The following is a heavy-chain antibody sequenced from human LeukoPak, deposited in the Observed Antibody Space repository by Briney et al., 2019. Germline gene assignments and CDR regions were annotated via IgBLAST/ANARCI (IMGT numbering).Heavy chain of an antibody. D-gene: IGHD3-16*01. CDR2: IVVGSGNT. CDR3: AADLYGPVFDY. J-gene: IGHJ4*02. V-gene: IGHV1-58*01. CDR1: GFTFTSST. Sequence: SVKVSCKASGFTFTSSTVQWVRQARGQRLEWIGWIVVGSGNTKYAQKFQERVTITRGMSTNTAYMELSSLRSEDTAVYYCAADLYGPVFDYWGQGTLVTVSS.